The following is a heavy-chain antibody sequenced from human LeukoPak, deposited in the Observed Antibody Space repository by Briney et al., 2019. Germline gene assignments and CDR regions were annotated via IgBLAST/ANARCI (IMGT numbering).Heavy chain of an antibody. Sequence: PSETLSLTCTVSGGSISSSSYYWGWIRQPPGKGLEWIGYIYYSGSTNYNPSLKSRVTISVDTSKNQFSLKLSSVTAADTAVYYCARVKVGATFYYYYYMDVWGKGTTVTVSS. J-gene: IGHJ6*03. CDR2: IYYSGST. D-gene: IGHD1-26*01. CDR3: ARVKVGATFYYYYYMDV. CDR1: GGSISSSSYY. V-gene: IGHV4-61*05.